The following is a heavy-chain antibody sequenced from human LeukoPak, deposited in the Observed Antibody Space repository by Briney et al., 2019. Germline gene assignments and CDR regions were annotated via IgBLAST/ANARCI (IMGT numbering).Heavy chain of an antibody. CDR1: GFTFSSYW. D-gene: IGHD1-7*01. J-gene: IGHJ6*03. CDR3: ARDREELRSIWGADHYYYYMDA. Sequence: GGSLRLSCAASGFTFSSYWMSWVRQAPGKGLEGVANIKQGGSEKYYVDSVKGRFTISRDNAKNSLYLQMNSLRAEDTAVYYCARDREELRSIWGADHYYYYMDAWGKGTTVTVSS. V-gene: IGHV3-7*01. CDR2: IKQGGSEK.